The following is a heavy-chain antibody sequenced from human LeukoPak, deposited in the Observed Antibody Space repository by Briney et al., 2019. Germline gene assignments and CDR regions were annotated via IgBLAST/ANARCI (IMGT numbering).Heavy chain of an antibody. J-gene: IGHJ4*02. CDR1: GFSFRDYE. CDR2: ISITSNTI. D-gene: IGHD5-24*01. Sequence: GGSLRLSCAASGFSFRDYEMNWVRQAPGKGLDWLSYISITSNTIHYADSVKGRFTISRDNAKNSLYLQMTSMRADDTAIYYCARGGLDAYDYWGQGTLVTVSS. V-gene: IGHV3-48*03. CDR3: ARGGLDAYDY.